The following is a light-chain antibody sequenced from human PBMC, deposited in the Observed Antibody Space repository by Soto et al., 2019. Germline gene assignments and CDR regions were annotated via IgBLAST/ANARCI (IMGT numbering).Light chain of an antibody. J-gene: IGLJ1*01. CDR3: SSYTSSSTYD. CDR2: DVS. V-gene: IGLV2-14*01. CDR1: SSDVGGYNY. Sequence: QSALTQPASVSGSPGQSITISCTGTSSDVGGYNYVSWYQQHPGKAPTLMIYDVSNRPAGVSNRFSGSKSGNTASLTISGLQAEDEADYYCSSYTSSSTYDFGTGTKLTVL.